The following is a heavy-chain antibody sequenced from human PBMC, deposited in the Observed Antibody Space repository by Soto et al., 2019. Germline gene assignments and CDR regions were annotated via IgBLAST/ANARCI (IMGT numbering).Heavy chain of an antibody. V-gene: IGHV1-18*01. CDR2: ISANNGNT. CDR3: AEDRGGSELAY. D-gene: IGHD3-10*01. CDR1: GYTFTSYG. J-gene: IGHJ4*02. Sequence: QVQLVQSGAEVKKPGASVKVSCKAFGYTFTSYGISWVRQAPGQGLEWMGWISANNGNTNYAQKLQGRVTMTTDTSTSTAYMERRSLGPDDTAVYSGAEDRGGSELAYWGQGPLVTVSP.